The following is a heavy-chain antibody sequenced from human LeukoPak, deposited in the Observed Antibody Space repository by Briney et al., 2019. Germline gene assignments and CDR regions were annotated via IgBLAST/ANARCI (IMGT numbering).Heavy chain of an antibody. CDR1: GYTFTSYG. CDR3: ARVDCSSTSCYAAGIWLQP. J-gene: IGHJ5*02. D-gene: IGHD2-2*01. Sequence: ASVTVSCKASGYTFTSYGNSWVRHAPGQGHEWMGWISAYNGNTNYAQKLQGRVTMTTDTSTSTAYMELRSLRSDDTAVYYCARVDCSSTSCYAAGIWLQPWGQGTLVTVSS. CDR2: ISAYNGNT. V-gene: IGHV1-18*04.